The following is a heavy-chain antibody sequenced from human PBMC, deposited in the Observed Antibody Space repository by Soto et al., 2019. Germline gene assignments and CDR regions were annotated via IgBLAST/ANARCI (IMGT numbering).Heavy chain of an antibody. D-gene: IGHD1-1*01. J-gene: IGHJ4*02. CDR1: GYAFTTYG. CDR2: ISAHNGNT. Sequence: QIHLLQSGAEVKKPGASVNVSCTGSGYAFTTYGITWVRQAPGHGLEWKGWISAHNGNTNYARKLQGRVNVTRDTSTSPAYMELRSRRSYDNAVYYCGRGRYGDSWGQGALVTVSS. V-gene: IGHV1-18*01. CDR3: GRGRYGDS.